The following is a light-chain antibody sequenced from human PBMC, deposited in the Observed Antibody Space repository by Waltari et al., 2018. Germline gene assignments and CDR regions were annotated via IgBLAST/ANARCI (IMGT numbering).Light chain of an antibody. CDR3: QQANSFPLT. CDR1: QDLNSW. Sequence: DIQMTQSPSSVSASVRDSVTITCRASQDLNSWLAWYQQKPGQAPKLLIYTASTLHIGVPPRFSGSGSGTHFTLTISSLQPEDFATYYCQQANSFPLTFAGGTKVDI. V-gene: IGKV1D-12*01. CDR2: TAS. J-gene: IGKJ4*01.